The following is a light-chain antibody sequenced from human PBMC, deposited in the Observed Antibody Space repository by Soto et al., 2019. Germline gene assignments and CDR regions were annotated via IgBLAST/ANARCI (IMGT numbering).Light chain of an antibody. V-gene: IGKV1-5*01. CDR2: DAS. CDR3: QQYSSYSAWT. J-gene: IGKJ1*01. CDR1: QTISSW. Sequence: DIQMTQSPSTLSGSVGDRVTITCRASQTISSWLAWYQQKPGKAPKLLIHDASSLESGVPSRFSGSISGTEFTLTIRSLQPDDIATYYCQQYSSYSAWTFGEGTKVDIK.